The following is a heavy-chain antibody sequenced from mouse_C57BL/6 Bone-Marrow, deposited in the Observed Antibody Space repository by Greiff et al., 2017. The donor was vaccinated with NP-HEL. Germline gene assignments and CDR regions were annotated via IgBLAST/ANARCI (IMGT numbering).Heavy chain of an antibody. D-gene: IGHD2-4*01. CDR1: GYAFTNYL. V-gene: IGHV1-54*01. CDR2: INPGSGGT. J-gene: IGHJ1*03. CDR3: ARELRWYFDV. Sequence: VQLQQSGAELIRPGTSVKVSCKASGYAFTNYLIAWVKQRPGQGLEWIGVINPGSGGTNYNEKFKGKATLTADKSSRTAYMQLSSLTSEDSAVYFCARELRWYFDVWGTGTTVTVSS.